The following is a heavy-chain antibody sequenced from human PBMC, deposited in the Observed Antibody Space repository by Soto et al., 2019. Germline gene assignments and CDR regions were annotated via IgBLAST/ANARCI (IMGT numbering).Heavy chain of an antibody. CDR1: GASISSGDYY. CDR3: ARARYDSSTYYLDY. V-gene: IGHV4-30-4*01. J-gene: IGHJ4*02. CDR2: IYYSGST. Sequence: QVQLQESGPGLVKPSQTLSLTCTVSGASISSGDYYWTWIRQPPGKGLEWIGSIYYSGSTYYNPSLKSRVTISVDTSNNHFSLKLSSVTAADTAVYYCARARYDSSTYYLDYWGQGTLVTVSS. D-gene: IGHD3-22*01.